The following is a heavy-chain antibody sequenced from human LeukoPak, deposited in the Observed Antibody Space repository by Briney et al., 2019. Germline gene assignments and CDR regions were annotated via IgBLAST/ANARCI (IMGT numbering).Heavy chain of an antibody. CDR2: INSDGSST. V-gene: IGHV3-74*01. CDR1: GFTFSSYW. J-gene: IGHJ4*02. CDR3: ARAPYFGSGTLDS. D-gene: IGHD3-10*01. Sequence: GGSLRLSCAASGFTFSSYWMHWVRQAPGKGLVWVSRINSDGSSTSYADSVKGRFTISRDNAKNTLYLQMNSLRAEDTAVYYCARAPYFGSGTLDSWGQGTLVTVSS.